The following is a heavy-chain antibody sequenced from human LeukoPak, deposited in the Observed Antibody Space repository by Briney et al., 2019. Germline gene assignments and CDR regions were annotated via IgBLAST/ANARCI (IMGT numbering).Heavy chain of an antibody. CDR2: MNPNSGNT. CDR3: ARRGLATRYWFAP. D-gene: IGHD3-10*01. CDR1: GYTFTSYD. J-gene: IGHJ5*02. Sequence: ASVKVSCKSSGYTFTSYDINWVRQATGQGREWMGWMNPNSGNTGYAQKFQVRVTITSNTSISTAYMELSRLTARDTAVYYCARRGLATRYWFAPWGQGTLVTVS. V-gene: IGHV1-8*03.